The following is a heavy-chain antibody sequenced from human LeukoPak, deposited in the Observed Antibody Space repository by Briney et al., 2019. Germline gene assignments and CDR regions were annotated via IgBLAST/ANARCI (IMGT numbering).Heavy chain of an antibody. Sequence: GGSLRLSCAASGFTFSSYAMSWVRQAPGKGLEWVSAISGSGGSTYYADSVKGRFTISRDNSKNTLYLQMNSLRAEDTAVYYCAHLYDSSGYYYYWGQGTLATVSS. J-gene: IGHJ4*02. CDR2: ISGSGGST. V-gene: IGHV3-23*01. CDR3: AHLYDSSGYYYY. D-gene: IGHD3-22*01. CDR1: GFTFSSYA.